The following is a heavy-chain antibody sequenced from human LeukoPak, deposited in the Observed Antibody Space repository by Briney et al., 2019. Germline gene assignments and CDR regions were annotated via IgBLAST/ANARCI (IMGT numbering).Heavy chain of an antibody. CDR3: ARDWGAAGLWDY. Sequence: RGSLRLSCAASGFTFSNYWMSWVRQAPGKGLEWVANIKEDGSEKDYVDSVKGRFTISRDNAKNSLYLQMNSLRAEDTAIYYCARDWGAAGLWDYWGQGTLVTVSS. CDR1: GFTFSNYW. D-gene: IGHD6-13*01. CDR2: IKEDGSEK. V-gene: IGHV3-7*05. J-gene: IGHJ4*02.